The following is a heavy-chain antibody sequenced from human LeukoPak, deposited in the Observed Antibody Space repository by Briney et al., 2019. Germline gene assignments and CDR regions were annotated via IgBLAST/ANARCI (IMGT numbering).Heavy chain of an antibody. Sequence: ASVKVSCKASGYTFTSCYMHWVRQAPGQGLEWMGIINPSGGSTSYAQKFQGRVTMTRDTSTSTVYMELSSLRSEDTAVYYCAREVIAVAANNWFDPWGQGTLVTVSS. V-gene: IGHV1-46*01. CDR1: GYTFTSCY. J-gene: IGHJ5*02. D-gene: IGHD6-19*01. CDR2: INPSGGST. CDR3: AREVIAVAANNWFDP.